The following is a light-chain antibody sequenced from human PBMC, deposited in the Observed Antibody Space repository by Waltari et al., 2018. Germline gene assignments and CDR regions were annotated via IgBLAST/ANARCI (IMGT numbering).Light chain of an antibody. CDR1: SSDVGTYNY. CDR3: ISYTSSATSV. V-gene: IGLV2-14*01. Sequence: QSALTQPASVSGSPGQSITISCTGTSSDVGTYNYVSWYQQPPGKAPKLMIYEVVNRPSGVSNRFSGSKSGNTASLTISGLQAEDEADYYCISYTSSATSVFGTGTKVTVL. CDR2: EVV. J-gene: IGLJ1*01.